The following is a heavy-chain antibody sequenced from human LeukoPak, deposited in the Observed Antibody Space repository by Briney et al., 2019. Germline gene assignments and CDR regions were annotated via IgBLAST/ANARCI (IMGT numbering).Heavy chain of an antibody. CDR3: ARIDDSSGYYYPDDY. D-gene: IGHD3-22*01. J-gene: IGHJ4*02. V-gene: IGHV1-2*02. CDR2: INPNSGGT. CDR1: GYTFIGSY. Sequence: ASVKVSCKASGYTFIGSYMHWVRQAPGQGLEWMGWINPNSGGTNYAQKFQGRVTMTRDTSISTAYMDLSRLRSDDTAVYYCARIDDSSGYYYPDDYWGQGTLVTVSS.